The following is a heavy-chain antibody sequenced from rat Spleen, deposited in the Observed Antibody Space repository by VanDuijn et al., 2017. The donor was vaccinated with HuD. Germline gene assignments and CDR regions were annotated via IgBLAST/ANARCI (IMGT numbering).Heavy chain of an antibody. D-gene: IGHD1-9*01. Sequence: EVQLVESDGGLVQPGRSLKLSCAASGFTFSDYYMAWVRQAPTKGLEWVATISSDGRRNYYRDSVKGRFTISRDNAKNSLYLQMDSLRSADTATYYCARHGYTRYYFDYWGQGVMVTVSS. CDR3: ARHGYTRYYFDY. CDR2: ISSDGRRN. V-gene: IGHV5-29*01. J-gene: IGHJ2*01. CDR1: GFTFSDYY.